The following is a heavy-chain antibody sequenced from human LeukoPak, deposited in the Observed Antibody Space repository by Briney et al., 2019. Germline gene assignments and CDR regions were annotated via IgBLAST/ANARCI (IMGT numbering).Heavy chain of an antibody. CDR3: ARDKHYYDSSGYANFDY. CDR2: IYTSGST. V-gene: IGHV4-4*07. CDR1: GGSISSYY. D-gene: IGHD3-22*01. J-gene: IGHJ4*02. Sequence: SETLSLTXTXSGGSISSYYWSWIRQPAGKGLEWIGRIYTSGSTNYNPSLKSRVTMSVDTSKNQFSLKLSSVTAADTAVYYCARDKHYYDSSGYANFDYWGQGTLVTVSS.